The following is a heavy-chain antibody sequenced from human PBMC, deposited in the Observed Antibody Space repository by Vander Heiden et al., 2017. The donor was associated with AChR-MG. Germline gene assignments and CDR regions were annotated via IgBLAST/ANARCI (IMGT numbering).Heavy chain of an antibody. J-gene: IGHJ4*02. CDR1: GFTFDAYA. CDR2: ISWNSGSI. CDR3: AKDIGYSSSWYRGVFDY. V-gene: IGHV3-9*01. D-gene: IGHD6-13*01. Sequence: EVQLVESGGGLVQPGRSLRPSCAASGFTFDAYAMHWVRQAPGKGLEWVSGISWNSGSIGYADSVKGRFTISRDNAKNSLYLQMNSLRAEDTALYYCAKDIGYSSSWYRGVFDYWGQGTLVTVSS.